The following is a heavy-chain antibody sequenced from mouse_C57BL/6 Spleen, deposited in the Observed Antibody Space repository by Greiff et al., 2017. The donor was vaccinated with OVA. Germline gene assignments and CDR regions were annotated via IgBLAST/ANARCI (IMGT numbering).Heavy chain of an antibody. CDR2: IDPSDSYT. CDR3: ARPGTEGYYFDY. V-gene: IGHV1-50*01. D-gene: IGHD4-1*01. J-gene: IGHJ2*01. Sequence: QVQLQQPGAELVKPGASVKLSCKASGYTFTSYWMQWVKQRPGQGLEWIGEIDPSDSYTNYNQKFKGKATLTVDTSSSTAYMQLSSLTSEDSAVYYCARPGTEGYYFDYGGQGTTLTVSS. CDR1: GYTFTSYW.